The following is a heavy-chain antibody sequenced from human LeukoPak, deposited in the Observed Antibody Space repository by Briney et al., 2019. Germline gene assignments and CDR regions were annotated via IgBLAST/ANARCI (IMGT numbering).Heavy chain of an antibody. D-gene: IGHD3-22*01. CDR3: ARDRWSYDPQGGFDC. CDR2: INSDGSEG. V-gene: IGHV3-7*03. Sequence: GGSLRLSCAVSGFTFSGFWMSWSRQAPGKGLEWVASINSDGSEGYYADVVKGRFTISRDNAKNSLYLQMNSLRAEDTAVYYCARDRWSYDPQGGFDCWGQGTLVTVSS. CDR1: GFTFSGFW. J-gene: IGHJ4*02.